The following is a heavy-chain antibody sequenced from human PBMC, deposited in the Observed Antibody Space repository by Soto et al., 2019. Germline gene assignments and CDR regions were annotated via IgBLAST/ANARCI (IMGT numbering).Heavy chain of an antibody. D-gene: IGHD6-6*01. V-gene: IGHV4-4*07. CDR2: IYTSGDT. CDR3: ARASRCKSEYECFAWLDY. Sequence: WIWIRQPVGNELEWIGRIYTSGDTNYNPSLKSRVSMSLDMSKNQFSLTVASVTAADTAVYYCARASRCKSEYECFAWLDYWGQGILVTVSS. J-gene: IGHJ4*02.